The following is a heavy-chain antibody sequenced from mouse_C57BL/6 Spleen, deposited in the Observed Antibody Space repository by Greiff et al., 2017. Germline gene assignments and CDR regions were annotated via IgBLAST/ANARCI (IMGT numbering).Heavy chain of an antibody. J-gene: IGHJ2*01. V-gene: IGHV5-4*01. CDR1: GFTFSSYA. D-gene: IGHD1-1*01. CDR2: ISDGGSYT. Sequence: DVHLVESGGGLVKPGGSLKLSCAASGFTFSSYAMSWVRQTPEKRLEWVATISDGGSYTYYPDNVKGRFTISRDNAKNNLYLQMSHLKSEDTAMYYCARGYYGSSYDFDYWGQGTTLTVSS. CDR3: ARGYYGSSYDFDY.